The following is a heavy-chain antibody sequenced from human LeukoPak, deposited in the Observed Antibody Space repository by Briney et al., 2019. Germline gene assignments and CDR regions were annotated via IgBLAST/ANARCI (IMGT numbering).Heavy chain of an antibody. CDR3: ARDWGTYFDY. CDR2: IYYSGST. V-gene: IGHV4-31*03. D-gene: IGHD7-27*01. J-gene: IGHJ4*02. Sequence: SETLSLTCTVSGGSISSGGSRWSWIRQHPGKGLEWIGYIYYSGSTYYNPSLESRLTMSVDTSKNQFSLHLTSVTAADTAVYYCARDWGTYFDYWGQGTLVTVSS. CDR1: GGSISSGGSR.